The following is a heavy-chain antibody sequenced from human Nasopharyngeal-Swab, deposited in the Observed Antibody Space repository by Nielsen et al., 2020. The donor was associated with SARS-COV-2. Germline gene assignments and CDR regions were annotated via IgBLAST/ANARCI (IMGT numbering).Heavy chain of an antibody. J-gene: IGHJ5*02. CDR1: CFIFTNAW. D-gene: IGHD6-19*01. CDR2: ISGSGGST. CDR3: ANLIAVGDT. Sequence: GASLKTSCAASCFIFTNAWMSLVRQAPRKGQELGSAISGSGGSTYYADPVKGRFTISRDNSKNTLYLQMNSLRAEDTAVYYCANLIAVGDTWGQGTLVTVSS. V-gene: IGHV3-23*01.